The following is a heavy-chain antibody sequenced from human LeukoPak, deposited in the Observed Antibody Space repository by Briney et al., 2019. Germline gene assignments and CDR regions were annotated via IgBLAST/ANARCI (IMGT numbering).Heavy chain of an antibody. CDR2: ISSSSNTI. J-gene: IGHJ4*02. V-gene: IGHV3-48*01. CDR1: GFTFSTHS. CDR3: ARERITLVRGVYHEDIDY. Sequence: GGSLRLSCAASGFTFSTHSMNWVRQAPGKGLEWISYISSSSNTIYYADSVKGRFTISRDNAKNSLYLQMNSLGAEDTAMYYCARERITLVRGVYHEDIDYWGQGTLVTVSS. D-gene: IGHD3-10*01.